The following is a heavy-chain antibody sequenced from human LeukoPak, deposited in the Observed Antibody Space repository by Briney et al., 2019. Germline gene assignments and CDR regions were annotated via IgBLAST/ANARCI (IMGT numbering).Heavy chain of an antibody. V-gene: IGHV7-4-1*02. Sequence: ASVKVSCKASGYTFTSYAMNWVRQAPGQGLEWMGWINTNTGNPAYAQGFTGRFVFSLDTSVSTAYLQISSLKAEDTAVYYCARDVPPRAAALPGMYYFDYWGQGTLVTVSS. CDR1: GYTFTSYA. CDR3: ARDVPPRAAALPGMYYFDY. D-gene: IGHD6-13*01. CDR2: INTNTGNP. J-gene: IGHJ4*02.